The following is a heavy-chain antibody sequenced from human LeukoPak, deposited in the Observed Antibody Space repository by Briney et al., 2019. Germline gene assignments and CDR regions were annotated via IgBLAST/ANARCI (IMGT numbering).Heavy chain of an antibody. CDR1: GFTFSSYA. CDR2: ISGSGGST. CDR3: AKNPRYFDWLLLPADFDY. D-gene: IGHD3-9*01. J-gene: IGHJ4*02. V-gene: IGHV3-23*01. Sequence: GGSLRLSCAASGFTFSSYAMSWVRQAPGKGLEWASAISGSGGSTYYADSVKGRFTISRDNSKNTLYLQMNSLRAEDTAVYYCAKNPRYFDWLLLPADFDYWGQGTLVTVSS.